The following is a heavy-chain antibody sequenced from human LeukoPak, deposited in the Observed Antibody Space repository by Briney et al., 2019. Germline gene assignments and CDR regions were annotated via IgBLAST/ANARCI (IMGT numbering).Heavy chain of an antibody. CDR2: VSDSGGRT. V-gene: IGHV3-23*01. J-gene: IGHJ4*02. CDR3: ARLLGDRTIYDY. Sequence: GGSLRLSCAASGFTFSGYAMSWVRQAPGKGLEWISGVSDSGGRTYYADSVKGRFTISRDNSKSTLYLQMNSLRVEDTAVYYCARLLGDRTIYDYWGQGAQVTVSS. CDR1: GFTFSGYA. D-gene: IGHD3-16*01.